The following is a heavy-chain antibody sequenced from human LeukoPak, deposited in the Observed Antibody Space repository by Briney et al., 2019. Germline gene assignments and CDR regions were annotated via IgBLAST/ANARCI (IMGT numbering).Heavy chain of an antibody. CDR3: ARANSNSWYLDY. D-gene: IGHD6-13*01. Sequence: SETLSLTCTVSGGSISTYYWSWIRQPPGKGLEWIGYIYNSGSTNYNPSLKSRITISVDTSKNQFSLKLSSVTAADTAVYYCARANSNSWYLDYWGQGTLVTVSS. CDR2: IYNSGST. V-gene: IGHV4-59*01. CDR1: GGSISTYY. J-gene: IGHJ4*02.